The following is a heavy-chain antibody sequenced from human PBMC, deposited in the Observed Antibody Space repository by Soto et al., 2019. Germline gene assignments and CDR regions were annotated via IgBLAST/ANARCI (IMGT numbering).Heavy chain of an antibody. D-gene: IGHD4-17*01. V-gene: IGHV3-23*01. Sequence: EVQLLQSGGGLVQPGGSLRLSCVGSGFTFSRYAMIWVRQTPGKGLEWVSGIGDRGTTTYYADSVKGRFTISRDNSENTLFLQMNSLRAEDTAVYYCAKDRLGDYYYYGMDVWGQGTTVTVS. CDR3: AKDRLGDYYYYGMDV. CDR1: GFTFSRYA. CDR2: IGDRGTTT. J-gene: IGHJ6*02.